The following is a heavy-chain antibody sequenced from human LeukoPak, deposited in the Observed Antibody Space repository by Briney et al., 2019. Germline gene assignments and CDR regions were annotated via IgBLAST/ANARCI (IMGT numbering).Heavy chain of an antibody. CDR3: ARIAFRSADY. V-gene: IGHV3-7*05. CDR2: IKQDGKEK. J-gene: IGHJ4*02. CDR1: GFTFGTYW. D-gene: IGHD2-21*01. Sequence: QPGGSLRLSCAASGFTFGTYWMTRIRQAPGKGLEWVANIKQDGKEKYYADSVKGRFTISRDNAKNSLYLQMNSLRADDTAVYYCARIAFRSADYWGQGTLVTVSS.